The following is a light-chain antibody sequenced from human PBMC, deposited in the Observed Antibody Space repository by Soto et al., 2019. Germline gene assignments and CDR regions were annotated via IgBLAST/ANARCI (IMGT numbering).Light chain of an antibody. Sequence: DIQMTQSPSTLSASVGDRVTITCRASQSINSWMAWYQQKAGKAPKLLIYKASNLQSGVPSRFSASGSGTEFTLAISGLQPDDFATYYCHQYQSYPWTFGQGTKVDIK. V-gene: IGKV1-5*03. J-gene: IGKJ1*01. CDR3: HQYQSYPWT. CDR1: QSINSW. CDR2: KAS.